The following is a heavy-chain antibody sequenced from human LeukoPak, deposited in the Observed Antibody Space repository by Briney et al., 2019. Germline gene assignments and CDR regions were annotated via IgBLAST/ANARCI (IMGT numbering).Heavy chain of an antibody. Sequence: GGSLRLSCAASGFTFSSSSMNWVRQAPGKGLEWVSSISSSGSSIHYADSVKGRFTISRDNSKNTLYLQMNSLRAEDTAVYYSAKWVRIAAGQYFDYWGQGTLVTVSS. V-gene: IGHV3-21*04. J-gene: IGHJ4*02. CDR1: GFTFSSSS. CDR2: ISSSGSSI. CDR3: AKWVRIAAGQYFDY. D-gene: IGHD6-13*01.